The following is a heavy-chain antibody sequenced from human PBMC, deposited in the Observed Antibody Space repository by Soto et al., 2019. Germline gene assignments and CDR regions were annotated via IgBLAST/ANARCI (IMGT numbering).Heavy chain of an antibody. D-gene: IGHD5-18*01. J-gene: IGHJ4*02. CDR3: AREGGFSSREFDS. CDR1: GYTFTRDN. V-gene: IGHV1-46*01. CDR2: IHPSDSRT. Sequence: GASVKVSCKAAGYTFTRDNIHWVRQAHGKGLEWMGVIHPSDSRTTFAQKFQGRVTMTRETSTNTVHMELSSLRSEDTAVYYCAREGGFSSREFDSWGQGTQVTVSS.